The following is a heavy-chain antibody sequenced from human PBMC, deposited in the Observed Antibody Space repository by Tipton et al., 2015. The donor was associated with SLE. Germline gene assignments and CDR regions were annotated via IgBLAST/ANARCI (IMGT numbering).Heavy chain of an antibody. J-gene: IGHJ2*01. Sequence: SLRLSCAASGFTFSDYYMTWIRQAPGEGLEWVSYISGSGKTIYYADSVKGRFTISRDDAKNSLYLQMDSLRADDTAVYYCARGGPICSNGICYPRWYFDLWGRGTLVTVSS. V-gene: IGHV3-11*04. D-gene: IGHD2-8*01. CDR1: GFTFSDYY. CDR3: ARGGPICSNGICYPRWYFDL. CDR2: ISGSGKTI.